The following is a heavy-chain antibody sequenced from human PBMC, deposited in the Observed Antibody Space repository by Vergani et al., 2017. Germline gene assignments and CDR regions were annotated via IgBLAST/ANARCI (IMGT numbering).Heavy chain of an antibody. CDR2: ISYDGSNK. J-gene: IGHJ4*02. Sequence: QVQLVESGGGVVQPGRSLRLSCAASGFTFCSYAMHWVRQAPGKGLEWVAVISYDGSNKYYADSVKGRFTISRDNSKNTLYLQRNSLRAEDTAVYYCARDEGMTTVTGGFDYWGQGTLVTVSS. CDR3: ARDEGMTTVTGGFDY. V-gene: IGHV3-30*14. D-gene: IGHD4-17*01. CDR1: GFTFCSYA.